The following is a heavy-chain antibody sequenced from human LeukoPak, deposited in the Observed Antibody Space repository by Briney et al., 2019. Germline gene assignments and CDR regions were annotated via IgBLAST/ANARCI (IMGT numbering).Heavy chain of an antibody. CDR2: TSYEGSNK. J-gene: IGHJ6*02. Sequence: PGGPLRLSCAASGVTFSSYGMHWVREAPGKGLEWVAVTSYEGSNKYYADSVKGRFTISRDNSKNTLYLQMNSLRAEDTAVYYCAKDSKGPYDFWSGYSRMDVWGQGTTVTVSS. CDR1: GVTFSSYG. V-gene: IGHV3-30*18. CDR3: AKDSKGPYDFWSGYSRMDV. D-gene: IGHD3-3*01.